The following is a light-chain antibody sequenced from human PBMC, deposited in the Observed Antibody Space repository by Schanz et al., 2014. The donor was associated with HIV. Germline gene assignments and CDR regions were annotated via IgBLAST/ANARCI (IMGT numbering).Light chain of an antibody. V-gene: IGLV2-23*02. CDR3: CSYAGSYSNWV. J-gene: IGLJ3*02. Sequence: QSALTQPASVSGTPGQSITISCTGTSFDIGRSAFVSWYQVSPGEAPKLLLYEVTRRPSGISNRFSGSKSDNTASLTISGLQAEDEADYYCCSYAGSYSNWVFGGGTKLTVL. CDR1: SFDIGRSAF. CDR2: EVT.